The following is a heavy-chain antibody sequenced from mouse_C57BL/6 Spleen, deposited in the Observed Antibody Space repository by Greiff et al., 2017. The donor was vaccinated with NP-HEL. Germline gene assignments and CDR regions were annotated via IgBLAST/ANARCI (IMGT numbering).Heavy chain of an antibody. CDR2: IYPGDGDT. Sequence: QVQLQQSGAELVKPGASVKISCKASGYAFSSYWMNWVKQRPGKGLEWIGQIYPGDGDTNYNGKFKGKATLTADKSSSTAYMQLSSLTSEDSAVYFCARARFHYAMDYWGQGTSVTVSS. CDR3: ARARFHYAMDY. V-gene: IGHV1-80*01. CDR1: GYAFSSYW. J-gene: IGHJ4*01. D-gene: IGHD3-1*01.